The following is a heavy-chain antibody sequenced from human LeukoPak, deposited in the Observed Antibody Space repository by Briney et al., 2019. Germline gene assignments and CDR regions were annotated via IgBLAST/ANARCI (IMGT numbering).Heavy chain of an antibody. J-gene: IGHJ4*02. CDR2: ISSSGSTI. Sequence: GGSLRLSCAASGFTFCSYEMNWVRQAPGKGLEWVSYISSSGSTIYYADSVKGRFTISRDNAKNSLYLQMNSLRAEDTAVYYCARDADFWSGSYYFDYWGQGTLVTVSS. CDR3: ARDADFWSGSYYFDY. CDR1: GFTFCSYE. V-gene: IGHV3-48*03. D-gene: IGHD3-3*01.